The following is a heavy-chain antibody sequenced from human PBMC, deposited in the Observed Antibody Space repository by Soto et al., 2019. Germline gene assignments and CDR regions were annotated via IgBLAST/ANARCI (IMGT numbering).Heavy chain of an antibody. CDR2: INPNSGGT. D-gene: IGHD2-2*01. J-gene: IGHJ6*02. CDR1: GYTFTGYY. Sequence: QVQLVQSGAEVKKPGASVKVSCKASGYTFTGYYMHWVRQAPGQGLEWMGWINPNSGGTNYAQKFQGRVTMTRVTSISTAYMELSRLRSDDTAVYYCARAPRYCSSTSCYEDYYYYGMDVWGQGTTVTVSS. CDR3: ARAPRYCSSTSCYEDYYYYGMDV. V-gene: IGHV1-2*02.